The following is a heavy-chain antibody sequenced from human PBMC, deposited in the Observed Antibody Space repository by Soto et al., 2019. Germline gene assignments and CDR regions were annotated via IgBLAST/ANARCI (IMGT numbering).Heavy chain of an antibody. CDR2: SNHSGST. CDR3: ARGRMSDY. CDR1: GGSFSGYY. J-gene: IGHJ4*02. Sequence: QVQLQQWGAGLLKPSETLSLTCAVYGGSFSGYYWSWIRQAPGKGLEWIGESNHSGSTNYTPSLKSRVTISVDTSKNQFSLKLSSVAAADTAVYYCARGRMSDYWGQGTLVTVSS. V-gene: IGHV4-34*01.